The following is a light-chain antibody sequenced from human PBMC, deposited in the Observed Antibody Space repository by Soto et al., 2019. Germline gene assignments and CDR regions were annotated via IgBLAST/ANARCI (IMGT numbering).Light chain of an antibody. CDR2: YAS. CDR3: QQYSAKWA. Sequence: EIRMTQSPSTLATSVGDRVSMXCRASQTFYTRLGWYQQKPGRAPKPLIYYASTLEIWVPSRFSGSGSGTEFTLTISILQPDDFATYYCQQYSAKWAFGQGTKVEI. CDR1: QTFYTR. J-gene: IGKJ1*01. V-gene: IGKV1-5*01.